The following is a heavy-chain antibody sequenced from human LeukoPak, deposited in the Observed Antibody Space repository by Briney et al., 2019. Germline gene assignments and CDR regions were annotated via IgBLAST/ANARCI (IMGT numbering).Heavy chain of an antibody. CDR1: GFTFSSYV. CDR2: ISYDGSNE. Sequence: PGRSLRLSCAASGFTFSSYVMHWVRQAPGKGLEWVAIISYDGSNEYYADSVKGRFTISRDNAKNSLYLQMNSLRAEDTAVYYCARLVGYSSSWYMYNYYYYYMDVWGKGTTVTISS. J-gene: IGHJ6*03. CDR3: ARLVGYSSSWYMYNYYYYYMDV. D-gene: IGHD6-13*01. V-gene: IGHV3-30*04.